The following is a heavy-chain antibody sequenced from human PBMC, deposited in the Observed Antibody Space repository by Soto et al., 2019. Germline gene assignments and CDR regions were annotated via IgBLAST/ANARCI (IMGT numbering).Heavy chain of an antibody. CDR2: IYYSGST. V-gene: IGHV4-59*01. CDR1: GGSISSYY. CDR3: AREDRYSYGYDRAFDI. D-gene: IGHD5-18*01. Sequence: QVQLQESGPGLVKPSETLSLTCTVTGGSISSYYWSWIRQPPGKGLECIGYIYYSGSTNYNPTLKSLVTISVDTSKNQFSLKLSSVTAADTAVYYCAREDRYSYGYDRAFDIWGQGTMFTVSS. J-gene: IGHJ3*02.